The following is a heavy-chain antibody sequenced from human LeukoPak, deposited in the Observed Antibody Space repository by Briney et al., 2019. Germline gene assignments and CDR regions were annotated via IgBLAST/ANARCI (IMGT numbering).Heavy chain of an antibody. CDR2: IIPILGIT. CDR3: ARALYYDSSGYYSSSYYYFQH. Sequence: SVKVSCKASGGTFSYYAISWVRQAPGQGLEWMGRIIPILGITNYAQKFQGRVTITADKSTSTAYMELSRLRSDDTAEYYCARALYYDSSGYYSSSYYYFQHWGQGTLVTVSS. D-gene: IGHD3-22*01. CDR1: GGTFSYYA. J-gene: IGHJ1*01. V-gene: IGHV1-69*04.